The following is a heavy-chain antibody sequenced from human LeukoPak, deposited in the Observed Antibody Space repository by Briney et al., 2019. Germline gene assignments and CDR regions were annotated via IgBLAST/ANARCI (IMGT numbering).Heavy chain of an antibody. D-gene: IGHD6-19*01. Sequence: GESLKISCKGSGYSFTIYWIGWVRQMPGKGLEWMGIIYPGDSDTRYSPSFQGQVTISADRSINTAYLQWSSPKASDTAIYYCARRLKNSNGWTFDYWGQGTLVTVSS. V-gene: IGHV5-51*01. CDR2: IYPGDSDT. J-gene: IGHJ4*02. CDR1: GYSFTIYW. CDR3: ARRLKNSNGWTFDY.